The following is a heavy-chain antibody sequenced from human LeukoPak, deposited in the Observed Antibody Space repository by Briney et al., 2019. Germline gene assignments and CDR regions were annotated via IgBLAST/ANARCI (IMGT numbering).Heavy chain of an antibody. D-gene: IGHD6-13*01. V-gene: IGHV3-53*01. CDR2: IYSGGRT. Sequence: PGGSLSLSCAASGIAIRRNYMSWGRQAPGKGLEGVSVIYSGGRTNYADSVKGRFTISRDNSKNTLYLQMKSLRAEDTAVYYCARTIGIAATIPYWGQGTLVTVSS. CDR1: GIAIRRNY. J-gene: IGHJ4*02. CDR3: ARTIGIAATIPY.